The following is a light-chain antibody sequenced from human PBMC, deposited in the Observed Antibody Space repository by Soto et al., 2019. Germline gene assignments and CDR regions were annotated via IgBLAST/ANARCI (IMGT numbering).Light chain of an antibody. Sequence: DFQMTQSPSTLSASVGDGVTITCRASQSIGSGLAWYQQQPGKAPKLLIYKATNLQRGVSSRFSGSGSGTDFSLTISSLQPADSATYYCQQYHDFQYTFGHGNKLEI. V-gene: IGKV1-5*03. CDR3: QQYHDFQYT. CDR2: KAT. J-gene: IGKJ2*01. CDR1: QSIGSG.